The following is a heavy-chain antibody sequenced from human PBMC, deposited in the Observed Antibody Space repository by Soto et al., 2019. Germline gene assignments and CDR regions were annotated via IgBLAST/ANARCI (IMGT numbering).Heavy chain of an antibody. V-gene: IGHV3-30-3*01. CDR3: ARGDGYIYGNTFDS. Sequence: PVGSLRLSCAASGFTFNNYAMHWVRQAPGKGLEWVAFISYDGSNKYYADSVTGRFTISRDNSRNTLYLQMNSLRAEDTAVYYCARGDGYIYGNTFDSWGQGTLVTVSS. J-gene: IGHJ4*02. D-gene: IGHD5-18*01. CDR2: ISYDGSNK. CDR1: GFTFNNYA.